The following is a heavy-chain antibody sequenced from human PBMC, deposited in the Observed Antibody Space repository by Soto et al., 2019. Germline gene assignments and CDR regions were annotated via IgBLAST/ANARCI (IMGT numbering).Heavy chain of an antibody. CDR3: AVGGEDGSSVFNDAFDI. CDR2: IYYSGST. D-gene: IGHD1-26*01. J-gene: IGHJ3*02. CDR1: GGSVSSGSYY. Sequence: QVQLQESGPGLVKPSETLSLTCTVSGGSVSSGSYYWSWIRQPPGKGLEWIGYIYYSGSTNYNPSLKSRVTISVDTSKNQFSLKLSSVPAADTAVYYCAVGGEDGSSVFNDAFDIWGQGTMVTVSS. V-gene: IGHV4-61*01.